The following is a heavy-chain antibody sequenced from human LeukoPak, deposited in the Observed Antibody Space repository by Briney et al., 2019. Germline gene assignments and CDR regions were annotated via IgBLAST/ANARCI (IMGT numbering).Heavy chain of an antibody. D-gene: IGHD1-26*01. CDR1: GVTVSSNY. Sequence: GGSLRLSCAASGVTVSSNYMSWVRQAPGKGLEWVSTISGGGCSTYYADSVKGRFTISRDNSKNTLYLQVNSLRAEDTAVYYCAKGGKWDVTPFDYWGQGTLVTVSS. CDR3: AKGGKWDVTPFDY. J-gene: IGHJ4*02. CDR2: ISGGGCST. V-gene: IGHV3-23*01.